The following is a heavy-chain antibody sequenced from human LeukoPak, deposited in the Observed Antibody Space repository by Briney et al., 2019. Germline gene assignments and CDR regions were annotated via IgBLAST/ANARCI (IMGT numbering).Heavy chain of an antibody. CDR3: ARRTVDYGDCYFYGMDV. D-gene: IGHD4-17*01. Sequence: ASVKVSCKASGYTFTSYGISWVRQAPGQGLEWMGWISAYNGNTNYAQKLQGRVTMTTDTSTSTAYMELRSLRSDDTAVYYCARRTVDYGDCYFYGMDVWGQGTTVTVSS. CDR1: GYTFTSYG. J-gene: IGHJ6*02. V-gene: IGHV1-18*01. CDR2: ISAYNGNT.